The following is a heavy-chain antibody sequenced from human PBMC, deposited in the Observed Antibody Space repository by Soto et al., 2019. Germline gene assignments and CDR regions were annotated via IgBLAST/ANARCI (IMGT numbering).Heavy chain of an antibody. CDR1: GYTFTIYD. CDR2: MNPNSGNT. V-gene: IGHV1-8*01. CDR3: AGVTLVTIPYYYYMDV. D-gene: IGHD3-9*01. J-gene: IGHJ6*03. Sequence: ASVKVSCKASGYTFTIYDINWVRQATGQGLEWMGWMNPNSGNTGYAQKFQGRVTMTRNTSISTAYMELSSLRSEDTAVYYCAGVTLVTIPYYYYMDVWGKGTTVTVSS.